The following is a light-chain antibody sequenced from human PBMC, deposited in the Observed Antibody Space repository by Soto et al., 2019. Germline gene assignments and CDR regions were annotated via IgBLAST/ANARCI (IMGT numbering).Light chain of an antibody. V-gene: IGKV1-39*01. J-gene: IGKJ3*01. CDR1: QHISSF. CDR2: AGS. Sequence: DIQMTQYPCSLSASVGDRVTISCRASQHISSFFNWYHQRPGQAPKLLSSAGSTLQSGVSERLSGSGPGTDFTLTISGLQTEDFDTYYCQQSYTTPFAFGPGIKVDIK. CDR3: QQSYTTPFA.